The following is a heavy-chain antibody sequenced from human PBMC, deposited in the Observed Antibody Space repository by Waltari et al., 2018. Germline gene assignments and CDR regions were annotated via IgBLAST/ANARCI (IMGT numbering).Heavy chain of an antibody. Sequence: QVQLQESGPRLMRPSETLSLTCAISGGSIRSHYWRWVRRFPDKGLEWIGEINQSGRTNHNPSLKSRVTISIDTSKNQISLKLRSVTAADTAVYYCARANTIFGVVRTWYYMDVWGKGTTVTVSS. V-gene: IGHV4-59*11. CDR1: GGSIRSHY. J-gene: IGHJ6*03. CDR3: ARANTIFGVVRTWYYMDV. CDR2: INQSGRT. D-gene: IGHD3-3*01.